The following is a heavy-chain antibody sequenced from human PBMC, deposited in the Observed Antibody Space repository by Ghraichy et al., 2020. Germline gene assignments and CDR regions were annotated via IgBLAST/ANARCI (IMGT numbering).Heavy chain of an antibody. CDR1: GFTFSSYS. D-gene: IGHD6-19*01. CDR3: ARDDIAVAGSGDRWFDP. J-gene: IGHJ5*02. V-gene: IGHV3-21*01. CDR2: ISSSSSYI. Sequence: GGSLRLSCAASGFTFSSYSMNWVRQAPGKGLEWVSSISSSSSYIYYADSVKGRFTISRDNAKNSLYLQMNSLRAEDTAVYYCARDDIAVAGSGDRWFDPWGQGTLVTVSS.